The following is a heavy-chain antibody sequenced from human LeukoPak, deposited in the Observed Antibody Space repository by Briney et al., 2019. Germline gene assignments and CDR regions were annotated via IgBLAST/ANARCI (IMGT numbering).Heavy chain of an antibody. Sequence: PGGSLRLSCAASGFTVSSSYMSWVRQAPGKGLEWVSVFYSGGKTYYTDSVKGRFTISRDNSKNTLYLQMNSLRAEDTAVYYCAKDRGTISRDYGMDVWGQGTTVTVFS. CDR2: FYSGGKT. CDR3: AKDRGTISRDYGMDV. V-gene: IGHV3-53*05. D-gene: IGHD3-3*01. J-gene: IGHJ6*02. CDR1: GFTVSSSY.